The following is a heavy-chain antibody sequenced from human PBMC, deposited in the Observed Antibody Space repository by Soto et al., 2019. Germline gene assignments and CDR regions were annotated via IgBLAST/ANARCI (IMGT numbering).Heavy chain of an antibody. Sequence: EVQLVESGGGLVQPGGSLRLSCAASGFTFSSYWMSWVRQAPGKGLEWVANIKQDGSEKYYVDSVKGRFTISRDNAKNSLYLQMNSLRAEDTAVYYCARETPTEESPYAFDIWGQGTMVTVSS. D-gene: IGHD4-17*01. CDR1: GFTFSSYW. CDR2: IKQDGSEK. V-gene: IGHV3-7*01. CDR3: ARETPTEESPYAFDI. J-gene: IGHJ3*02.